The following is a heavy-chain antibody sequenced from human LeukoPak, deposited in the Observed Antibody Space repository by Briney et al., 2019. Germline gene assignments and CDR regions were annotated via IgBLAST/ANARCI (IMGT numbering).Heavy chain of an antibody. CDR2: IYSGGST. CDR3: ARTYDSSGYYYGYFDY. V-gene: IGHV3-66*01. D-gene: IGHD3-22*01. Sequence: GGSLRLSCAASGFTVSSNYMSWVRQAPGKGLEWVSVIYSGGSTYYADSVKGRFTISRDNSKNTLYLQMNSLRAEDTAVYYCARTYDSSGYYYGYFDYWGQGTLVTVSS. J-gene: IGHJ4*02. CDR1: GFTVSSNY.